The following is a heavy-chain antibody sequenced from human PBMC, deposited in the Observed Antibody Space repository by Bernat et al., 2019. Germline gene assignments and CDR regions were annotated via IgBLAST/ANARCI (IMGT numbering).Heavy chain of an antibody. J-gene: IGHJ4*02. V-gene: IGHV2-5*02. Sequence: QITLKESGPTLVKPTQTLTLTCSFSGFSLTTRGVGVGWIRQPPGKALEWLAHIYWDGDKRYSPSLSSRPTITKDTSKNQVVLTLTNMDPVDTATYYCAHSGRAGCSSTCCYRLLDYWGQGTLVTVSA. D-gene: IGHD2-2*01. CDR1: GFSLTTRGVG. CDR3: AHSGRAGCSSTCCYRLLDY. CDR2: IYWDGDK.